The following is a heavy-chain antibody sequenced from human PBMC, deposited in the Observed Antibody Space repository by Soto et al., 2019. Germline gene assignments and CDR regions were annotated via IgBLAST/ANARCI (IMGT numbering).Heavy chain of an antibody. V-gene: IGHV3-30*18. D-gene: IGHD3-10*01. Sequence: GGSLRLSCAASGFTFSSYGMHWVRQAPGKGLEWVAVISYDGSNKYYADSVKGRFTISRDNSKNTLYLQMNSLRAEDTAVYYCAKDPRSGSSQESKYYYYYGMDVWGQGTTVTVSS. J-gene: IGHJ6*02. CDR1: GFTFSSYG. CDR2: ISYDGSNK. CDR3: AKDPRSGSSQESKYYYYYGMDV.